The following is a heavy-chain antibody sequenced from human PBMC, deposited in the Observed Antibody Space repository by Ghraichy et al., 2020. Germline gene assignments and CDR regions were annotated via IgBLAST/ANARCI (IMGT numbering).Heavy chain of an antibody. Sequence: SVKVSCKASGGTFSSYAISWVRQAPGQGLEWMGGIIPIFGTANYAQKFQGRVTITADESTSTAYMELSSLRSEDTAVYYCARKNIVVVVAATSYYYGMDVWGQGTTVTVSS. D-gene: IGHD2-15*01. CDR3: ARKNIVVVVAATSYYYGMDV. V-gene: IGHV1-69*13. CDR1: GGTFSSYA. CDR2: IIPIFGTA. J-gene: IGHJ6*02.